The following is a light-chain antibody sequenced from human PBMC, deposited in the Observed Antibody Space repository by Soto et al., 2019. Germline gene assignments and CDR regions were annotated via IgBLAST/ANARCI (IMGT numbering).Light chain of an antibody. Sequence: QSALTQPRSVSGSPGQSVTISCTGTSNDVGDYNYVSWYQQHPDKAPKLMIYDVSKRPSGVPDRFSGSKSGNTASLTISGLQAEDEADYYCSSYTSISTLYVFGTGTKLTVL. V-gene: IGLV2-11*01. CDR1: SNDVGDYNY. CDR2: DVS. J-gene: IGLJ1*01. CDR3: SSYTSISTLYV.